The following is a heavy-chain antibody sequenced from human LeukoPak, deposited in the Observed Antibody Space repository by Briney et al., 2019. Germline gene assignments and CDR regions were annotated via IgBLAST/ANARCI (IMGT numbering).Heavy chain of an antibody. Sequence: SETLSLTCAVSSYSISSGYYWGRIRPPPGKGLEWIGSIYCSWSTYYNPPLRRLVTISVDTSKNQFSLKLSSVAAADTAVYYCARHGYGIVVVPAAIPDAFDIWGQGTMVTVSS. V-gene: IGHV4-38-2*01. D-gene: IGHD2-2*02. J-gene: IGHJ3*02. CDR1: SYSISSGYY. CDR3: ARHGYGIVVVPAAIPDAFDI. CDR2: IYCSWST.